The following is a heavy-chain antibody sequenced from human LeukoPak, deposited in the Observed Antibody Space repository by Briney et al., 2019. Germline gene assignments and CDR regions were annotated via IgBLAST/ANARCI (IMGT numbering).Heavy chain of an antibody. CDR3: ARCGHYDAYRV. D-gene: IGHD2-21*02. J-gene: IGHJ3*01. CDR2: IYVGDSDT. Sequence: GDSLQISCKGSGHTFSISWIGWVRPKPGEGLGWMGIIYVGDSDTRYNPSFQGQVTISADRSTSTAYLQWSSLKSSDTAIYYCARCGHYDAYRVWGQGTLVSVSS. V-gene: IGHV5-51*01. CDR1: GHTFSISW.